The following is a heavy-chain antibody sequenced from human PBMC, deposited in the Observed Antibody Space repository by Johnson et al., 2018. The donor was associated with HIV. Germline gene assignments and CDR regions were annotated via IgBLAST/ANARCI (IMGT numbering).Heavy chain of an antibody. CDR2: ISYDGSNK. V-gene: IGHV3-30-3*01. CDR1: GFTFSRYA. Sequence: QVQLVESGGGVVQPGRSLRLSCAASGFTFSRYAMHWVRQAPGKGLEWVAVISYDGSNKYYADSVKGRFTISRDNSKNTLYLQMNSLRAEDTALYYCASVYYDILTGYYYDAFDIWGQGTMVTVSS. D-gene: IGHD3-9*01. J-gene: IGHJ3*02. CDR3: ASVYYDILTGYYYDAFDI.